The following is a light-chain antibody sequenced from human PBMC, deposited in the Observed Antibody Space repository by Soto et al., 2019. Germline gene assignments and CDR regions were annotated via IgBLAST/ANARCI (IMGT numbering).Light chain of an antibody. CDR1: QSVRDSH. CDR2: QTS. V-gene: IGKV3-11*01. Sequence: IVLTQSPGTLSLSPGERATLSCRASQSVRDSHLAWYQHRPGQAPRLLIYQTSIRAAGIPARFSASGSGTDFTLTISDVQPEDFALYYCHQRQSWPRTFGQGTKWIS. J-gene: IGKJ1*01. CDR3: HQRQSWPRT.